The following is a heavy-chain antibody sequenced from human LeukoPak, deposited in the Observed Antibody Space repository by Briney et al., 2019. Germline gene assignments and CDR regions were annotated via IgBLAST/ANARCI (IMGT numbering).Heavy chain of an antibody. CDR1: GGSISSSSYY. Sequence: SETLSLTCTVSGGSISSSSYYWSWIRQPPGKGLEWIGSIYYSGSTYYNPSLKSRVTISVDTSKNQFSLKLSSVTAADTAVYDCAREGEWLAYFDYWGQGILVTVSS. CDR3: AREGEWLAYFDY. V-gene: IGHV4-39*02. J-gene: IGHJ4*02. CDR2: IYYSGST. D-gene: IGHD6-19*01.